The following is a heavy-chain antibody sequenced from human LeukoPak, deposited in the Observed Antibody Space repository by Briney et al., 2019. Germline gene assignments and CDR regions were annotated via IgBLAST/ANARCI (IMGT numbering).Heavy chain of an antibody. CDR1: GFTVSNNY. D-gene: IGHD3-3*01. CDR2: IYSVGST. V-gene: IGHV3-66*01. Sequence: GGSLRLSCAASGFTVSNNYMSWVRQAPGEGLEWVSVIYSVGSTYYADSVKGRFTVSRDTSRNTFYLQMNSLRAEDTALYYCAKDRYYDFWSGYYIGDNWGQGTLVTVSS. J-gene: IGHJ4*02. CDR3: AKDRYYDFWSGYYIGDN.